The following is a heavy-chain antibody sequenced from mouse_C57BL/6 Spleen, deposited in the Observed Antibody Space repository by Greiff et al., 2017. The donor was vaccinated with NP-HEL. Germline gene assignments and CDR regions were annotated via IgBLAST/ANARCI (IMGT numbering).Heavy chain of an antibody. D-gene: IGHD2-4*01. J-gene: IGHJ4*01. V-gene: IGHV1-63*01. CDR2: IYPGGGYT. CDR1: GYTFTNYW. Sequence: QVQLKQSGAELVRPGTSVKMSCKASGYTFTNYWIGWAKQRPGHGLEWIGDIYPGGGYTNYNEKFKGKATLTADKSSSTAYMQFSSLTSEDSAIYYCARTLYDYDRGYYAMDYWGQGTSVTVSS. CDR3: ARTLYDYDRGYYAMDY.